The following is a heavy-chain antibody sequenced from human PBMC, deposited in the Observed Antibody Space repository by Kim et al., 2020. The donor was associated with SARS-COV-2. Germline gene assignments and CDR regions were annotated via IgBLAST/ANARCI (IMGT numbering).Heavy chain of an antibody. J-gene: IGHJ5*02. CDR3: ARVSANDSGRSSWFDP. V-gene: IGHV1-46*01. D-gene: IGHD1-1*01. Sequence: FQGRVTMTRDTSTSPVYMELSSLRSEDTAVYYCARVSANDSGRSSWFDPWGQGTLVTVSS.